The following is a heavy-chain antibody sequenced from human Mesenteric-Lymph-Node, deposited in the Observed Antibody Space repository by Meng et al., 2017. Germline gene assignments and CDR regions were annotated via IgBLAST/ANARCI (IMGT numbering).Heavy chain of an antibody. CDR2: ISSSGSTI. Sequence: GESLKISCAASGFTFSDYYMSWIRQAPGKGLEWVSYISSSGSTIYYADSVKGRFTISRDNAKNSLYLQMNSLRAEDTAVYYCARDPYGDYSGYWGQGTLVTVSS. D-gene: IGHD4-17*01. V-gene: IGHV3-11*04. CDR1: GFTFSDYY. CDR3: ARDPYGDYSGY. J-gene: IGHJ4*02.